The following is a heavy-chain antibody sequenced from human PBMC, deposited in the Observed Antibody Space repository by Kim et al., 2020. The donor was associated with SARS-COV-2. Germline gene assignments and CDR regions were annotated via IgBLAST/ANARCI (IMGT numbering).Heavy chain of an antibody. CDR2: DGSEK. CDR3: ARGWAPSH. J-gene: IGHJ4*02. V-gene: IGHV3-7*01. Sequence: DGSEKNYGDSVKGRISISRDNAYNSLYLKMNSLRAEDTAVYYCARGWAPSHWGQGTLVTVSS.